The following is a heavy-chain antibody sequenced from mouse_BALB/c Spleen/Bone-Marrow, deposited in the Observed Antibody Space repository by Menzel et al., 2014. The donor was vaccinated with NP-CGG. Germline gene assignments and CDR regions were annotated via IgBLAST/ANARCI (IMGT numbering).Heavy chain of an antibody. CDR1: GFNIKDYY. V-gene: IGHV14-4*02. CDR3: NADPIT. CDR2: IDPENGDT. Sequence: EVQLQQSGAELVRSGASVKLSCTASGFNIKDYYMNWVKQRPEQGLEWIGWIDPENGDTEYAPKFQGKATMTADTPSNTAYLQLSSLTSEDTGVYYCNADPITWGQGTTLTVSS. J-gene: IGHJ2*01.